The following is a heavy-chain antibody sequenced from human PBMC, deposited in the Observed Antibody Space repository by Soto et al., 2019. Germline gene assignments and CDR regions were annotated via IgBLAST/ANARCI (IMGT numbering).Heavy chain of an antibody. Sequence: QVQLVESGGGVVQPGRSLRLSCAASGFTFSSYGMHWVRQAPGKGLEWVAVISYDGSNKYYADSVKGRFTISRDNSKNTLYLQMNSLRAEDTAVYYCAKDRQDHYGDYGNGMDVWGQGTTVTVSS. CDR1: GFTFSSYG. J-gene: IGHJ6*02. D-gene: IGHD4-17*01. CDR3: AKDRQDHYGDYGNGMDV. CDR2: ISYDGSNK. V-gene: IGHV3-30*18.